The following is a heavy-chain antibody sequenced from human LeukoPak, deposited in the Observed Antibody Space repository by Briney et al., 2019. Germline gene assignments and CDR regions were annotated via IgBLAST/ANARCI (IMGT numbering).Heavy chain of an antibody. V-gene: IGHV4-30-4*08. CDR2: IYYSGST. J-gene: IGHJ3*02. D-gene: IGHD6-13*01. Sequence: PSQTLSLTCTVSGGSISSGDYYWSWIRQPPGKGLEWIGYIYYSGSTYYNPSLKSRVTISVDTSKNQFSLKLSSVTAADTAVYYCARGSSSWYRRHAFDIWGQGTMVTVSS. CDR1: GGSISSGDYY. CDR3: ARGSSSWYRRHAFDI.